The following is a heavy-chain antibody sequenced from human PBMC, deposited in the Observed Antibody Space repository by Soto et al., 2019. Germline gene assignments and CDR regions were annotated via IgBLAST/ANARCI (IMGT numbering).Heavy chain of an antibody. V-gene: IGHV3-15*01. Sequence: EVQVVESGGDLVEPGGSLRLSCVTSGFMFSSSWMSWVRQAPGKGLEWVARIKSTKNGGARDYAAPVNGRFSISTDDSKSTGYLKMDSLRVEETAQYYSVECWHDFWGQGALVTVSS. D-gene: IGHD1-26*01. CDR1: GFMFSSSW. J-gene: IGHJ4*02. CDR2: IKSTKNGGAR. CDR3: VECWHDF.